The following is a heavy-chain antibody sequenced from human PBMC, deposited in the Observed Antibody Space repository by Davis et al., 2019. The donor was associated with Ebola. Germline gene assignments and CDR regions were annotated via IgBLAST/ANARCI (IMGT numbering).Heavy chain of an antibody. V-gene: IGHV2-70*11. D-gene: IGHD4-23*01. Sequence: SGPTLVKPTQTLTLTCTFSGFSLSTSGMCVSWIRQPPGKALEWLARIDWDDDKYYSTSLKTRLTISKDTSKNQVVLTMTNMDPVDTATYYCARNNRRGNSMIFDYWGQGTLVTVSS. CDR3: ARNNRRGNSMIFDY. J-gene: IGHJ4*02. CDR1: GFSLSTSGMC. CDR2: IDWDDDK.